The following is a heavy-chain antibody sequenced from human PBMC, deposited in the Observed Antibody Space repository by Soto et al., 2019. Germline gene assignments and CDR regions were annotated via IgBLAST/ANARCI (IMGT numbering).Heavy chain of an antibody. Sequence: SETLSLTCTASGGSMSSSCWSWSRQPPGKGLGWLGNICYSGSSNYNPSRRSRVTITVDTSKNQFSLKLSSVTAAETAVYYCAREPRTTMFGFSHYYGMDVWGQGTTVTVSS. CDR3: AREPRTTMFGFSHYYGMDV. CDR2: ICYSGSS. J-gene: IGHJ6*02. D-gene: IGHD3-3*01. CDR1: GGSMSSSC. V-gene: IGHV4-59*12.